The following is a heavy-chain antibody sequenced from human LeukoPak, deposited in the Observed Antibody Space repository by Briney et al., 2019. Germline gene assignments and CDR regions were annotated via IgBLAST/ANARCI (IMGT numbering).Heavy chain of an antibody. J-gene: IGHJ1*01. CDR1: GFTFGSYS. CDR3: VRDGAVVTSGNYPWRYFQY. CDR2: IGHAGSIT. D-gene: IGHD3-10*01. V-gene: IGHV3-48*04. Sequence: GGSLRLSCAGSGFTFGSYSMNWVRHAPGKGLEWVSYIGHAGSITDYADSVKGRFTISRDNAKNSLFLQMNTLRAEDTAVYYCVRDGAVVTSGNYPWRYFQYWGQGTLVTVSS.